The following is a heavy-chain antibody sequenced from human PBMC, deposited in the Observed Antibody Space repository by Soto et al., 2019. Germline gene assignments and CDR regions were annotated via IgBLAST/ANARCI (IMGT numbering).Heavy chain of an antibody. D-gene: IGHD6-19*01. CDR2: ISYDGSNK. CDR3: AKDHGYSSFCVDY. V-gene: IGHV3-30*18. Sequence: VQLLESGGGLIQPGGSLRLSCAASGFTFSTYAMSWVRQAPGKGLEWVAVISYDGSNKYQADSVKGRFTISRDNSKNTLYLQMNSLRAEDTAVYYCAKDHGYSSFCVDYWGQGTLVTVSS. J-gene: IGHJ4*02. CDR1: GFTFSTYA.